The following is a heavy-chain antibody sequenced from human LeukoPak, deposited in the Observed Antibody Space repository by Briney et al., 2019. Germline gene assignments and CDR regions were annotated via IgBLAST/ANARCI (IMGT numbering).Heavy chain of an antibody. CDR1: GFTFTSYG. D-gene: IGHD6-13*01. CDR3: ARAPYSRGYFDY. CDR2: IWYDGSNK. V-gene: IGHV3-33*01. Sequence: GGSLRLSCAASGFTFTSYGMHWVRQAPGKGLEWVADIWYDGSNKYYADSVKGRFTISRDNSKNTLYLQRNSLRAEDTAVYYCARAPYSRGYFDYWGQGTLVTVSS. J-gene: IGHJ4*02.